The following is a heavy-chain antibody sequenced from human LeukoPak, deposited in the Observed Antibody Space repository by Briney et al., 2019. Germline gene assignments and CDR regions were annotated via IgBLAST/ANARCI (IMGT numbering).Heavy chain of an antibody. CDR3: ARAYLGYCSSTSCPRWFDP. J-gene: IGHJ5*02. V-gene: IGHV4-34*01. CDR1: GHPFSGYF. D-gene: IGHD2-2*01. Sequence: SETLSLTCAVSGHPFSGYFWTWIRQPPGKGVEWIGQSNHFGSTDYNPSLKSRVTISVDTSKNQFSLKLRSVTAADTAVYYCARAYLGYCSSTSCPRWFDPWGQGTLVNGSS. CDR2: SNHFGST.